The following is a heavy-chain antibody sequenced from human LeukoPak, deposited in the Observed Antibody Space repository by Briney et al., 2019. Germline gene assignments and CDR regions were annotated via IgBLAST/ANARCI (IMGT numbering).Heavy chain of an antibody. Sequence: GGSLRLSCAASGMTFSNHCMHCVRQAPGKGLVWVSLIKTDGRTTIYADSVKGRFTISRDNGKSTLYLQMNSLRAEDTAIYYCTTGPSYGYEWWGQGTVVTVSS. V-gene: IGHV3-74*01. J-gene: IGHJ4*02. CDR1: GMTFSNHC. CDR3: TTGPSYGYEW. D-gene: IGHD3-16*01. CDR2: IKTDGRTT.